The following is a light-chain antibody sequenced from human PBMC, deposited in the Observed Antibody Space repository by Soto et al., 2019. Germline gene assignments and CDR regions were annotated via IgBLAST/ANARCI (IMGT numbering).Light chain of an antibody. V-gene: IGKV3D-7*01. J-gene: IGKJ3*01. CDR3: QQDYILTFT. CDR2: GAS. CDR1: QSVSSSY. Sequence: PGERVTLSCRASQSVSSSYLTWYQQKPGQAPRSLIYGASTRATGIPARFSGSGSVTDFTLTISSLQPADFTCYYCQQDYILTFTFGTVTKVHIK.